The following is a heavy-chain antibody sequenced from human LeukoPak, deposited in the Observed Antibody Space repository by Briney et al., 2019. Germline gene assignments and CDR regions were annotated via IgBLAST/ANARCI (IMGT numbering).Heavy chain of an antibody. J-gene: IGHJ6*02. Sequence: GASVKVSCKASGYTSTGYYMHWVRQAPGQGLEWMGWINPNSGGTNYAQKFQGKVTMTRDTSISTAYMELSRLRSDDTAVYYCARDRGCSGGSCYWAFDYYYYGMDVWGQGTTVTVSS. D-gene: IGHD2-15*01. V-gene: IGHV1-2*02. CDR3: ARDRGCSGGSCYWAFDYYYYGMDV. CDR1: GYTSTGYY. CDR2: INPNSGGT.